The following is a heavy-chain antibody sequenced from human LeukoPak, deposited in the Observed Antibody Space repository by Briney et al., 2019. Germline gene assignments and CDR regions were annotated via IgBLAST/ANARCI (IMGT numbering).Heavy chain of an antibody. CDR3: ARTITMIEGSLYYFDY. Sequence: GGSLRLSCAASGFTVSSNYMSWVRQAPGKGLEWVSVIYSGGSTYYADSVKGRFTISRDNSKNTLYLQMNSLRAEDTAVYYCARTITMIEGSLYYFDYWGQGTLVTVSS. D-gene: IGHD3-22*01. CDR2: IYSGGST. J-gene: IGHJ4*02. CDR1: GFTVSSNY. V-gene: IGHV3-53*01.